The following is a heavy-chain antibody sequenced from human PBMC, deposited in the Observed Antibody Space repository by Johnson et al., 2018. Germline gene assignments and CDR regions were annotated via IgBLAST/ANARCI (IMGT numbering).Heavy chain of an antibody. CDR2: TRATSHSYTT. D-gene: IGHD3-10*01. Sequence: VQLVESGGGLVQXGGSLRLXCAASGFTFSDHYMDWVRQAPGKGLEWVGRTRATSHSYTTEYAASVKGRFTIPRDDSKNSLYLQMTSLKTEDTAVYYCVSASGITYPYFQHWGQGTLVTVS. V-gene: IGHV3-72*01. J-gene: IGHJ1*01. CDR1: GFTFSDHY. CDR3: VSASGITYPYFQH.